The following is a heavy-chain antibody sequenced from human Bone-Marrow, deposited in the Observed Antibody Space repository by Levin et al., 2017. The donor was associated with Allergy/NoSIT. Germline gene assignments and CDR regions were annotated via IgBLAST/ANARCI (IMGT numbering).Heavy chain of an antibody. CDR3: AKGGPSSKYFNF. V-gene: IGHV4-59*01. CDR1: NVSIINND. Sequence: PSETLSLTCTVSNVSIINNDWSWIRQPPGKGLEWIGYIFSTGSANYNPSLRSRVTMSVDTSINQFSLQMISVTAADTAVYFCAKGGPSSKYFNFWGQGTPVSVSS. J-gene: IGHJ4*02. CDR2: IFSTGSA. D-gene: IGHD2/OR15-2a*01.